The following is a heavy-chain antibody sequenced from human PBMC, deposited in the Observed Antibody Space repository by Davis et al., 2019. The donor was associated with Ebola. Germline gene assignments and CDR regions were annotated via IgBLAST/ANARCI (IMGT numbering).Heavy chain of an antibody. CDR2: INGDGSRT. J-gene: IGHJ3*02. Sequence: HTGGSLRLSCAASGFTFRSHWMHWVRQVPGKGLVWVSRINGDGSRTTYADSVKGRFTISRDNAKNTLYLQMNSLRAEDTAVYYCAKDLFPNWGSPAFDIWGQGTMVTVSS. V-gene: IGHV3-74*01. CDR3: AKDLFPNWGSPAFDI. D-gene: IGHD7-27*01. CDR1: GFTFRSHW.